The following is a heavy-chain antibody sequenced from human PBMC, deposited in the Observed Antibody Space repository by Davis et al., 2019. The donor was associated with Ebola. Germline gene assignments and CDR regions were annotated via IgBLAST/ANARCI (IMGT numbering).Heavy chain of an antibody. CDR2: VRSHGSDD. D-gene: IGHD4-23*01. Sequence: GGSLRLSCAASGFTFNIFDMHWVRQAPGRGLEWVAFVRSHGSDDHYADSVKGRFTISRDDAKKSLYLQMDSLRAEDTAVYYCAQQLGDYGGNALRYWGQGTLVTVSS. CDR3: AQQLGDYGGNALRY. V-gene: IGHV3-30*02. J-gene: IGHJ4*02. CDR1: GFTFNIFD.